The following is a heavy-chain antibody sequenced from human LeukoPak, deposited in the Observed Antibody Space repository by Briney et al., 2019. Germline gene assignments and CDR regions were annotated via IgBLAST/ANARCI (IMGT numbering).Heavy chain of an antibody. J-gene: IGHJ6*02. V-gene: IGHV4-34*01. D-gene: IGHD3/OR15-3a*01. CDR1: GGSFSGYH. CDR2: INHSGST. Sequence: SETLSLTCAVYGGSFSGYHWSWIRQPPGKGLEWIGEINHSGSTNYNPSLKSRVTISVDTSKNQFSLRLSSVTAADTAIYYCARDIRLDYTNYYHGMDVWGQGTTVTVS. CDR3: ARDIRLDYTNYYHGMDV.